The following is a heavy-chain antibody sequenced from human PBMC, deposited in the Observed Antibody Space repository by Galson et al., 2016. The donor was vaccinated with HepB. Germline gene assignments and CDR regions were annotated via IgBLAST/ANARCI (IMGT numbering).Heavy chain of an antibody. Sequence: SLRLSCAASGFRFSGYAMTWVRQAPGKGLEWVSGISGSGEHIYYADNVKGRFTISSDNSKTTLYVQMTSLRGEDTAVYYCAKGSIWVSAALYGMDVWGQGTTVTVSS. V-gene: IGHV3-23*01. CDR1: GFRFSGYA. CDR2: ISGSGEHI. CDR3: AKGSIWVSAALYGMDV. D-gene: IGHD2-21*01. J-gene: IGHJ6*02.